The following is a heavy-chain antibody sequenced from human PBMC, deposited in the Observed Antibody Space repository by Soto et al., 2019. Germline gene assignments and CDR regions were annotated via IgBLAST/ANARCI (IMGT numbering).Heavy chain of an antibody. Sequence: SETLSLTCTVSGGSISSSSYYWVWIRHPPGKGLEWIGSIYYSGSTYYNPSLKSRVTMSVDTSKNQFSLKLSSVTAADTAVYYCARDRYYGSGSYYKYYYGMDVWGQGTTVTVSS. D-gene: IGHD3-10*01. J-gene: IGHJ6*02. CDR1: GGSISSSSYY. CDR3: ARDRYYGSGSYYKYYYGMDV. CDR2: IYYSGST. V-gene: IGHV4-39*07.